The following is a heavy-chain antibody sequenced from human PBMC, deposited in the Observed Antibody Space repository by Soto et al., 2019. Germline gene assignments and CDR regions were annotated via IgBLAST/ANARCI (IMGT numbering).Heavy chain of an antibody. J-gene: IGHJ6*02. Sequence: QVQLVESGGGVAQPGRSLRLSCAGSGFVFRSYGMHWVRQAPGKGLEWVAVISYDGSTTYYGDSVKGRFTISRDNSKDTLSLQMHTLRGEDPAVYYSASEYSSSSLRVMARTFYYFYGMDVWGQGTTVTVSS. V-gene: IGHV3-30-3*01. D-gene: IGHD6-6*01. CDR1: GFVFRSYG. CDR2: ISYDGSTT. CDR3: ASEYSSSSLRVMARTFYYFYGMDV.